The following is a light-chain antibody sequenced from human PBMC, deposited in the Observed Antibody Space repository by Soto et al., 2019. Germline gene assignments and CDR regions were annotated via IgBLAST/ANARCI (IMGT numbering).Light chain of an antibody. CDR1: QSVSKY. J-gene: IGKJ1*01. Sequence: EIVLTQSPGTLALSPGEGATLSCRASQSVSKYLAWYQQKPGQAPRLLIYGASSRATGIPDSFSGSGSGTDFTLTISRLEPEDFAVYYCQQYGGSPQTFGQGTKVEIK. V-gene: IGKV3-20*01. CDR2: GAS. CDR3: QQYGGSPQT.